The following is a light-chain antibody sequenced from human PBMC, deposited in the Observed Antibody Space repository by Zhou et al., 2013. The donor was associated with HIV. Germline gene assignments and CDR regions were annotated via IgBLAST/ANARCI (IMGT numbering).Light chain of an antibody. CDR2: TAS. CDR3: QQANSFPRT. CDR1: QSISTY. Sequence: DIQMTQSPSSLSASVGDRVTITCRASQSISTYLNWYQQKPGKAPKVLIYTASNLQSGVPSRFSGSGSGRDFTLTISSLQPEDFGTYYCQQANSFPRTFGGGTKVEIK. V-gene: IGKV1-39*01. J-gene: IGKJ4*01.